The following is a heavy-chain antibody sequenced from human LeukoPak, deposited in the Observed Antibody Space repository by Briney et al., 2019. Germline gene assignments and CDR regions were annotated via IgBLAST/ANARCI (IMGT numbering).Heavy chain of an antibody. Sequence: PGGSLRLSCAASGFTFSSYGMHWVRQAPGKGLEWVAVISYDGSNKYYADSVKGRFTISRDNSKNTLYLQMNSLRAEDTAVYYCAKGFDFWSGYYWARDYYFDYWGQGTLVTVSS. J-gene: IGHJ4*02. CDR2: ISYDGSNK. CDR3: AKGFDFWSGYYWARDYYFDY. CDR1: GFTFSSYG. D-gene: IGHD3-3*01. V-gene: IGHV3-30*18.